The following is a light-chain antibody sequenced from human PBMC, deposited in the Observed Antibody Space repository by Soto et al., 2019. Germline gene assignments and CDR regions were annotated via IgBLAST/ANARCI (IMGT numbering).Light chain of an antibody. V-gene: IGLV2-11*01. CDR1: SSDVVGYNY. CDR3: CSYAGSYIYV. Sequence: QSVLTQPRSVSGSPGQSVTISCTGTSSDVVGYNYVSRYQQHPDKAPKVMIYDVTKRPSGVPDRFSGSKSGNTASLTISGLQAEDEADYYCCSYAGSYIYVFGTG. J-gene: IGLJ1*01. CDR2: DVT.